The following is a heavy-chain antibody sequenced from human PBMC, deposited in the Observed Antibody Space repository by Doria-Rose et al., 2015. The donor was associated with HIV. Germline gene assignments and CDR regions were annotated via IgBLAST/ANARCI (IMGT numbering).Heavy chain of an antibody. CDR1: GVSLSSPGMG. J-gene: IGHJ4*02. CDR3: ARIKSSRWYHKYYFDF. V-gene: IGHV2-26*01. D-gene: IGHD6-13*01. CDR2: IFSDDER. Sequence: QVTLKESGPVLVKPTETLTLTCTVSGVSLSSPGMGVSWIRQPPGKALEWLANIFSDDERSYKTSLKSRLTISRGTSKSQVAITMTDMDPVDTATYYCARIKSSRWYHKYYFDFWGQGTLVIVSA.